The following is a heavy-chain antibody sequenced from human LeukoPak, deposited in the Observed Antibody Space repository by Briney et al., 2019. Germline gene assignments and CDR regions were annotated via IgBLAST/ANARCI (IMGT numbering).Heavy chain of an antibody. D-gene: IGHD5-18*01. V-gene: IGHV3-30*19. Sequence: PGGSLRLSCVASGFTFSNYGMHWVRQAPGKGLEWVAVISYDGSNKYYADSVKGRFTISRDNSKNTLYLQMNSLRAEDTAVYYCARAKGTAMANAFDIWGQGTMVTVSS. J-gene: IGHJ3*02. CDR3: ARAKGTAMANAFDI. CDR2: ISYDGSNK. CDR1: GFTFSNYG.